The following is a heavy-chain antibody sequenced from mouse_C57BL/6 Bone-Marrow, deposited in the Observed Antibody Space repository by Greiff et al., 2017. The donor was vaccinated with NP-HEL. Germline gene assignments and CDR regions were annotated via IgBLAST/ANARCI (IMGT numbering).Heavy chain of an antibody. CDR3: ARHDSFVTTVVAPFDY. Sequence: LVESVAELVRPGASVKLSCTASGFNIKNTYMHWVKQRPEQGLEWIGRIDPANGNTKYAPKFQGKATITADTSSNTAYLQLSSLTSEDTAIYYCARHDSFVTTVVAPFDYWGQGTTLTVSS. J-gene: IGHJ2*01. D-gene: IGHD1-1*01. CDR2: IDPANGNT. V-gene: IGHV14-3*01. CDR1: GFNIKNTY.